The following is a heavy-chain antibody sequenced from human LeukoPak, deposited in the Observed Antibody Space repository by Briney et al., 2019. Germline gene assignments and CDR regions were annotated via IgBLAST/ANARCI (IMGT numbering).Heavy chain of an antibody. CDR1: GFTFSSYG. CDR2: ISYDGSNK. V-gene: IGHV3-30*18. Sequence: PGGSLRLSCAASGFTFSSYGMHWVRQAPGKGLEWVAVISYDGSNKYHADSVKGRFTISRDNSKNTLYLQMNSLRAEDTAVYYCAKDSAVGFGELLFYFDYWGQGTLVTVSS. J-gene: IGHJ4*02. D-gene: IGHD3-10*01. CDR3: AKDSAVGFGELLFYFDY.